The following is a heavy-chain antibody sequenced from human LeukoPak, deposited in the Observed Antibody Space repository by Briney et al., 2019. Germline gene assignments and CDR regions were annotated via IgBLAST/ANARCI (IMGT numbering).Heavy chain of an antibody. V-gene: IGHV3-23*01. Sequence: GGSLRLSCAASGFTFSSYAMSWVRQAPGKGLEWVSGISGSGGSTYYADSVKGRFTISRDNAKNSLYLQMNSLRAEDTAVYYCATAPPGYSYGYYSDYWGQGTLVTVSS. CDR2: ISGSGGST. CDR1: GFTFSSYA. D-gene: IGHD5-18*01. J-gene: IGHJ4*02. CDR3: ATAPPGYSYGYYSDY.